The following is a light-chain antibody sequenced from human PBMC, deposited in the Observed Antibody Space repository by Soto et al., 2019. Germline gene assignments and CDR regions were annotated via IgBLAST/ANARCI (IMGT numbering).Light chain of an antibody. J-gene: IGKJ2*01. CDR2: LGT. CDR1: QSLLYRNGNTH. V-gene: IGKV2-28*01. Sequence: EIAMTQSPLSLPVTPGEPASISCRSSQSLLYRNGNTHLDWYLQKPGQSPQLLMYLGTHRASGVPDRFSGSGTGTDFTLKISRVEAEDVGIYYCMQTLQIPHTFGQGTKLEI. CDR3: MQTLQIPHT.